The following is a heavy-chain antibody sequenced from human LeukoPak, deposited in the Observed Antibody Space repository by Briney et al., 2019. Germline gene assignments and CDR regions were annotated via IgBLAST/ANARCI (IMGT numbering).Heavy chain of an antibody. Sequence: GASVNVSCKASGYTFTSYYMHWVRQAPGQGLEWMGIINPSGGSTSYAQKFQGRVTMTRDMSTSTVYMELSSLRSEDTAVYYCAREVGYCSGGSCSSSDAFDIWGQGTMVTVSS. CDR2: INPSGGST. CDR1: GYTFTSYY. V-gene: IGHV1-46*01. CDR3: AREVGYCSGGSCSSSDAFDI. D-gene: IGHD2-15*01. J-gene: IGHJ3*02.